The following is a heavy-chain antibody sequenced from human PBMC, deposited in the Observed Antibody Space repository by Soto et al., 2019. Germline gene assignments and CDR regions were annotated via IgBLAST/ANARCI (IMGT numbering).Heavy chain of an antibody. J-gene: IGHJ2*01. CDR1: GFSFSRYW. CDR2: MKRDDGDEE. D-gene: IGHD2-8*02. V-gene: IGHV3-7*03. Sequence: EVRLVESGGDLVQPGGSLRISCAASGFSFSRYWMTWVRQAPGKGLEWVANMKRDDGDEEYYLDSVKGRFTILRDNAKSSMYLQMNSLRAEDTAVYYCVRISGDAYCAAGGCRARSYWYFDVWGRGTLVTVSS. CDR3: VRISGDAYCAAGGCRARSYWYFDV.